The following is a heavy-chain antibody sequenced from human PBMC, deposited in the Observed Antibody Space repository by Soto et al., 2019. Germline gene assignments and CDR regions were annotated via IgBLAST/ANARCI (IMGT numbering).Heavy chain of an antibody. CDR2: IWFDGSNN. CDR1: GFTFSSFG. V-gene: IGHV3-33*01. J-gene: IGHJ4*02. Sequence: PGGSLRLSWAASGFTFSSFGMHWVRQAPGKGLEWVALIWFDGSNNNYADSVKGRFTIPTDNSKNTLSLQMNSLRAEDTALYFLTMKVGMEFDYWGQGTQVTVCS. CDR3: TMKVGMEFDY. D-gene: IGHD2-21*01.